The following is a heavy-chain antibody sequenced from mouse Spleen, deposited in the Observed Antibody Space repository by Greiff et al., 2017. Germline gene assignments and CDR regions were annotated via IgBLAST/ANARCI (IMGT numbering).Heavy chain of an antibody. CDR1: GYTFTDYY. CDR2: INPNNGGT. J-gene: IGHJ1*03. V-gene: IGHV1-26*01. CDR3: ARWLRLDWYFDV. D-gene: IGHD2-2*01. Sequence: EVQLQQSGPELVKPGASVKISCKASGYTFTDYYMNWVKQSPGKSLEWIGDINPNNGGTSYNQKFKGKATLTVDKSSSTAYMELRSLTSEDSAVYYCARWLRLDWYFDVWGTGTTVTVSS.